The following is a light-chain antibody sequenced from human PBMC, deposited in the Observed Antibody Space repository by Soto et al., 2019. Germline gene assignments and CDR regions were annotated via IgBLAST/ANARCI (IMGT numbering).Light chain of an antibody. V-gene: IGKV3-20*01. Sequence: EMVLTQSPGTLSLSPGERATLSCRASQSVSSTYLAWYQQKPGQAPSHLIYGASNRAPGIPDRFSRSGSGTPFTLTISRLETEDFAVYYCQQYGGSRWTFGQGTRVDI. CDR2: GAS. CDR3: QQYGGSRWT. J-gene: IGKJ1*01. CDR1: QSVSSTY.